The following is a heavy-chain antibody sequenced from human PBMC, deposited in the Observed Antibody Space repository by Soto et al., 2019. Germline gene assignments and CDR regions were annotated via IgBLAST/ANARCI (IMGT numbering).Heavy chain of an antibody. CDR2: IYYSGST. J-gene: IGHJ6*02. D-gene: IGHD3-9*01. Sequence: PSETLSLTCTVSGGSISSYYWSWIRQPPGKGLEWIGYIYYSGSTNYNPSLKSRVTISVDTSKNQFSLKLSSVTAADTAVYYCARMRYFDWSPGGDYYGMDVWGQGTTVTVSS. CDR1: GGSISSYY. CDR3: ARMRYFDWSPGGDYYGMDV. V-gene: IGHV4-59*01.